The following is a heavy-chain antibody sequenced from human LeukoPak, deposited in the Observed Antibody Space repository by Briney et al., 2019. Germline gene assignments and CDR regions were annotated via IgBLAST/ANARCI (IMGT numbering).Heavy chain of an antibody. CDR2: IYSGGST. V-gene: IGHV3-66*01. D-gene: IGHD4-11*01. Sequence: GGSLRLSCAASGFTFSSYEMNWVRQAPGKGLEWVSVIYSGGSTYYADSVKGRFTISRDNAKNSLYLQMNSLRAEDTAVYYCARVGNTVTLFDYWGQGTLVTVSS. CDR1: GFTFSSYE. CDR3: ARVGNTVTLFDY. J-gene: IGHJ4*02.